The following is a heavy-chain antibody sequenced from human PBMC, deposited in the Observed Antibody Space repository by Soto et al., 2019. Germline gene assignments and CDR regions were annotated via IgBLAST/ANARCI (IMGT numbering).Heavy chain of an antibody. J-gene: IGHJ4*02. V-gene: IGHV1-3*01. D-gene: IGHD5-12*01. CDR3: ARVLGYAGKTPALYY. Sequence: KFQGRVTITRDTSASTAYMELSSLRSEDTAVYYCARVLGYAGKTPALYYWGQGTLVTVSS.